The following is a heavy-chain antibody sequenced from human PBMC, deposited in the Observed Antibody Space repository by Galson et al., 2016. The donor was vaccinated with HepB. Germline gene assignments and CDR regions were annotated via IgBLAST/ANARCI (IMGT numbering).Heavy chain of an antibody. V-gene: IGHV2-5*01. J-gene: IGHJ5*02. CDR3: AIGGYSSDSNSYYYYVPGFDP. CDR1: GFSLSTTRMG. Sequence: PALVKPTQTLTLTCTFSGFSLSTTRMGVGWIRQSPGKTLEWLAVIYQNDEEHYSPSLKSRLTITQDTSKSQMVLTMTNMEPVDTATYYCAIGGYSSDSNSYYYYVPGFDPGDQGTLVTVSS. D-gene: IGHD3-22*01. CDR2: IYQNDEE.